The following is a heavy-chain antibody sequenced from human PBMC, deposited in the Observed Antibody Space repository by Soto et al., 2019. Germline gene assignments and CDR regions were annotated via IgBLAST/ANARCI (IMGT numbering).Heavy chain of an antibody. J-gene: IGHJ4*02. CDR1: SGSITTSNW. V-gene: IGHV4-4*02. D-gene: IGHD2-21*02. CDR3: ARAGCSGGDCDPGLEY. CDR2: IYHSGST. Sequence: QVQLQESGPGLVTPSGTLSLTCAVSSGSITTSNWWSWVRQAPGKGLEWIGEIYHSGSTNYNPSLKSRVTISVDKSKNQFSLRLTSVTAADTAVYYCARAGCSGGDCDPGLEYWGQGTLVTVSS.